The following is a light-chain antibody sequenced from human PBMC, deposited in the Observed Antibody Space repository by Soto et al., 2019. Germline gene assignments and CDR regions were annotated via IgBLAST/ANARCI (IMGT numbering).Light chain of an antibody. CDR1: QTVRNNY. CDR3: QQCGSSPET. Sequence: EFVLTQYPGTLSLSPGERATLSCRSSQTVRNNYLAWYQQKPGQAPRLLIYDASSRATGIPDRFSGGGSGTDFTLTISRLEPEDFAVYYCQQCGSSPETFGQGTKVDIK. V-gene: IGKV3-20*01. J-gene: IGKJ1*01. CDR2: DAS.